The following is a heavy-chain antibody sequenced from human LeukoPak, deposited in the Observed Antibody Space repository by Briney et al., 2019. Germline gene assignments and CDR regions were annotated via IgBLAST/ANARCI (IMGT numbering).Heavy chain of an antibody. J-gene: IGHJ3*02. V-gene: IGHV4-61*02. CDR1: GGSINSGSSY. Sequence: PSETLSLTCTVSGGSINSGSSYWTWIRQPAGKGLEWIGRIYTSGTTTYNPSLNHRVTISIDKSKNQFSLKLDSVTAADTAVYYCARGWDYYDSSGYFHAFDIWGQGTMVTVSS. CDR3: ARGWDYYDSSGYFHAFDI. D-gene: IGHD3-22*01. CDR2: IYTSGTT.